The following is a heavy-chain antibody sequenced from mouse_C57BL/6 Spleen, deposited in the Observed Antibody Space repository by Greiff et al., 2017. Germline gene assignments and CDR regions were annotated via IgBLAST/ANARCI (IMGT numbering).Heavy chain of an antibody. Sequence: QVQLQQPGAELVRPGSSVKLSCKASGYTFTSYWMHWVKQRPIQGLEWIGNIDPSDSETHYNQKFKDKATLTVDKSSSTAYMQLSSLTSEDSAVYYCARRGDYGSSFSWFAYWAKGLWSLSLQ. CDR1: GYTFTSYW. D-gene: IGHD1-1*01. J-gene: IGHJ3*01. CDR3: ARRGDYGSSFSWFAY. CDR2: IDPSDSET. V-gene: IGHV1-52*01.